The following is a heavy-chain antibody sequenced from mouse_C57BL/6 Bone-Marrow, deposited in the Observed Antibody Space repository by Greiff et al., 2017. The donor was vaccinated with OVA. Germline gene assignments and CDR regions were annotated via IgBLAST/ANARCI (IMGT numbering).Heavy chain of an antibody. V-gene: IGHV5-4*03. CDR1: GFTFSSYA. J-gene: IGHJ4*01. CDR3: LLRGSYAMDY. D-gene: IGHD1-1*01. Sequence: EVMLVESGGGLVKPGGSLKLSCAASGFTFSSYAMSWVRQTPEKRLEWVATISDGGSYTYYPDNVKGRFTISRDNAKNNLYLQMSHLKSEDTAMYYCLLRGSYAMDYWGQGTSVTVSS. CDR2: ISDGGSYT.